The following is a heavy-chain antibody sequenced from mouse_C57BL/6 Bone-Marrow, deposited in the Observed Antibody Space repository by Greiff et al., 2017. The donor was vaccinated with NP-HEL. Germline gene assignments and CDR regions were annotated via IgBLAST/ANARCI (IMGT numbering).Heavy chain of an antibody. J-gene: IGHJ3*01. CDR1: GFTFSDYG. V-gene: IGHV5-17*01. CDR3: ALQRLRRAFAY. Sequence: EVQVVESGGGLVKPGGSLKISCAASGFTFSDYGMHWVRQAPEKGLEWVAYISSGSSTIYYADTVKGRFTISRDNAKNTLFLQMTSLRSEDTAMYYGALQRLRRAFAYWGQGTLVTVSA. CDR2: ISSGSSTI. D-gene: IGHD2-4*01.